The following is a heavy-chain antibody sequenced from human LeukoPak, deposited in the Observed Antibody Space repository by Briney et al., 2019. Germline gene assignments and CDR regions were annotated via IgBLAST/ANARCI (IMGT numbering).Heavy chain of an antibody. CDR3: ARQRYYYDSSGYLDH. J-gene: IGHJ4*02. Sequence: GGSLRLSCAASGFTFSIYNMNWVRQAPGKGLEWLSYISRSSDTKNYADSVKGRFTISRDNSKNSLYLQMNSLRAEDTAVYYCARQRYYYDSSGYLDHWGQGTLVTVSS. CDR2: ISRSSDTK. V-gene: IGHV3-48*04. D-gene: IGHD3-22*01. CDR1: GFTFSIYN.